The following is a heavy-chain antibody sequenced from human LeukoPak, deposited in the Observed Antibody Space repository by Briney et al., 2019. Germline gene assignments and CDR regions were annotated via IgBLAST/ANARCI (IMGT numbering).Heavy chain of an antibody. J-gene: IGHJ4*02. CDR1: GGSFSGYY. Sequence: SETLSLTCAVYGGSFSGYYWSWIRQPPGKGLEWIGEINHSGSTNYNPSLKSRVTISVDTFKNQFSLKLSSVTAADTAVYYCAREYSSGWYRDFDYWGQGTLVTVSS. D-gene: IGHD6-19*01. CDR2: INHSGST. CDR3: AREYSSGWYRDFDY. V-gene: IGHV4-34*01.